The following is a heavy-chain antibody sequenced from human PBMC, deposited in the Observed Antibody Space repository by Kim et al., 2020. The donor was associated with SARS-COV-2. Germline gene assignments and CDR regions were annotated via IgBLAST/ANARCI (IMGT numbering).Heavy chain of an antibody. CDR2: IYSGGST. Sequence: GGSLRLSCAASGFTVSSNYMSWVRQAPGKGLEWVSVIYSGGSTYYADSVKGRFTISRDNSKNTLYLQMNSLRAEDTAVYYCAREGYYDSSGYYRDYWGQGTLVTVSS. CDR3: AREGYYDSSGYYRDY. V-gene: IGHV3-53*01. CDR1: GFTVSSNY. J-gene: IGHJ4*02. D-gene: IGHD3-22*01.